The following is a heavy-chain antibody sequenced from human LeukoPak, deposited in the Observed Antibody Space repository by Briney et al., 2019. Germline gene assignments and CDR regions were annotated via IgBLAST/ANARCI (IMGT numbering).Heavy chain of an antibody. J-gene: IGHJ4*02. CDR1: GFTFSSSA. CDR3: AKNTPGTHPFDY. V-gene: IGHV3-23*01. Sequence: GGSLRLSCAASGFTFSSSAMNWVRQAPGKGLEWVSASGTDGDTYYAASVKGRFTISRDNSKNTLYLQMTSLRAEDPAIYYCAKNTPGTHPFDYWGQGTLVTVSP. CDR2: SGTDGDT. D-gene: IGHD6-13*01.